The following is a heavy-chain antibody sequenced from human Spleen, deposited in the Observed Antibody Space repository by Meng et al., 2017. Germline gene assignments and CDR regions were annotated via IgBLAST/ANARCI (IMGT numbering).Heavy chain of an antibody. V-gene: IGHV3-21*04. Sequence: GGSLRLSCAASGFTFSTSILNWVRQAPGKGLEWVSSISSSSNYIYYADSVKGRFTISRDNAKNSLYLQMSSLRAEDTAVYYCAKSLAVAGPFDYWGQGTLVTVSS. CDR3: AKSLAVAGPFDY. CDR2: ISSSSNYI. D-gene: IGHD6-19*01. CDR1: GFTFSTSI. J-gene: IGHJ4*02.